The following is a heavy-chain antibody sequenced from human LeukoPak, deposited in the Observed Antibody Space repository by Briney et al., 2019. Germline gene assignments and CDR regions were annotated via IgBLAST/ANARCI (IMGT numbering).Heavy chain of an antibody. V-gene: IGHV4-59*01. Sequence: SETLSLTCTVSGGSISSYYWSWIRQPPGKGLEWIGYIYYSGSTNYNLSLKSRVTISVDTSKNQFSLKLSSVTAADTAVYYCATTYYDFWSGYYTSYYYYGMDVWGQGTTVTVSS. CDR2: IYYSGST. J-gene: IGHJ6*02. D-gene: IGHD3-3*01. CDR3: ATTYYDFWSGYYTSYYYYGMDV. CDR1: GGSISSYY.